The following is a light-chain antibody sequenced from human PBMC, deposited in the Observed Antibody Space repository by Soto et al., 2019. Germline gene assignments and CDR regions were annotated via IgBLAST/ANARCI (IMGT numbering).Light chain of an antibody. CDR2: EVS. V-gene: IGLV2-8*01. J-gene: IGLJ1*01. CDR1: SSDVGDYNY. Sequence: QSALTQPPSASGSPGQSVTISCTGTSSDVGDYNYVSWYQQHPGKAPKLMIYEVSKRPSGVPDRFSGSKSGNTASLTVFGLQAEDEADYYCSSYAGSTYVFGTGTKLTVL. CDR3: SSYAGSTYV.